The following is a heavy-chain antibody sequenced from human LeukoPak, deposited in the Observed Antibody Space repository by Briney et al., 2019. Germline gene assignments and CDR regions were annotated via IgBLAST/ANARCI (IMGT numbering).Heavy chain of an antibody. CDR1: GGSFSGYY. V-gene: IGHV4-34*01. Sequence: PSETLSLTCAVYGGSFSGYYWSWIPQPPGKGLEWIGEINHSGSTNYNPSLKSRVTISVDTSKNQFSLKLSSVTAADTAVYYCARASTSDCSSTSCYLDYWGQGTLVTVSS. CDR2: INHSGST. CDR3: ARASTSDCSSTSCYLDY. J-gene: IGHJ4*02. D-gene: IGHD2-2*01.